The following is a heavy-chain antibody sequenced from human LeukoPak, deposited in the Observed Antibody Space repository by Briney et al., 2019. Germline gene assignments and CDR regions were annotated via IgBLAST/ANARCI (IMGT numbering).Heavy chain of an antibody. V-gene: IGHV4-34*01. Sequence: SETLSLTCAVYGGSFSGYYWSWIRQPPGKGLEWIGEINHSGSTNYNPSLKSRVTISVDTSKNQFSLKLSSVTAADTAVYYCARFHDILTGYYGMDVWGQGTTVTVSS. CDR1: GGSFSGYY. CDR2: INHSGST. CDR3: ARFHDILTGYYGMDV. D-gene: IGHD3-9*01. J-gene: IGHJ6*02.